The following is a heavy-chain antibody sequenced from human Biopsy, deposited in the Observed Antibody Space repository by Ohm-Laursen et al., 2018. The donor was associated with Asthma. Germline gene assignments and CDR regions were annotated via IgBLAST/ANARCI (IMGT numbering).Heavy chain of an antibody. D-gene: IGHD3-22*01. CDR3: ARGDSSGHDNDY. J-gene: IGHJ4*02. V-gene: IGHV3-53*01. Sequence: SLRLSCAASGFTVSRDYMFWVRQAPGKGLEWVSVIYSGGTSHTADSVRGRFTISRDYSKNTLYLQMHSLRAEDTAVYYCARGDSSGHDNDYWGQGTLVIVSS. CDR2: IYSGGTS. CDR1: GFTVSRDY.